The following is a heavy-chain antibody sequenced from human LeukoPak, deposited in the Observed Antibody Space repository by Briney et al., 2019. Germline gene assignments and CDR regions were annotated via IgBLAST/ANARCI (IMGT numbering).Heavy chain of an antibody. CDR2: ISGSGGST. CDR3: AIPHCSSTSCVAFDI. Sequence: GGSLRLSCAASGFTFSSYAMSWVRQAPGKGLEWVSAISGSGGSTYYADSVKGRFTISRDNSKNTLYLKMNSLRAEETAVYYCAIPHCSSTSCVAFDIWGQGTMVTVSS. D-gene: IGHD2-2*01. CDR1: GFTFSSYA. V-gene: IGHV3-23*01. J-gene: IGHJ3*02.